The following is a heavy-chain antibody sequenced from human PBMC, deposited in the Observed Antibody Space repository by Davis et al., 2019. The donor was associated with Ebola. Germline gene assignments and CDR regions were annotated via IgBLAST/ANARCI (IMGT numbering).Heavy chain of an antibody. J-gene: IGHJ3*02. CDR2: FDPDSGET. V-gene: IGHV1-24*01. CDR3: ATVNCSSTSCPYDAFDI. CDR1: RYTLTDLS. Sequence: SVTVSRKVSRYTLTDLSIHRLRQAPGKRLDWMGGFDPDSGETIYAQKFQGRVTMTEDTSTDTAYMELSSLRSEDTAVYYCATVNCSSTSCPYDAFDIWGQGTMVTVSS. D-gene: IGHD2-2*01.